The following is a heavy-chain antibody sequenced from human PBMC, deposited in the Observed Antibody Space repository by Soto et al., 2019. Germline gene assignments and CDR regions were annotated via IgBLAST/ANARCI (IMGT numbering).Heavy chain of an antibody. Sequence: PSQTLSLTCAISGDSVSSDTASWIWIRQSPSRGLEWLGRTYYKSKWNNDYALSVKSRITISPDTSQNQFSLDLDSVTPEGTAVYYCVGVTLFRGREVWGHGTSV. CDR1: GDSVSSDTAS. J-gene: IGHJ6*02. D-gene: IGHD1-20*01. V-gene: IGHV6-1*01. CDR3: VGVTLFRGREV. CDR2: TYYKSKWNN.